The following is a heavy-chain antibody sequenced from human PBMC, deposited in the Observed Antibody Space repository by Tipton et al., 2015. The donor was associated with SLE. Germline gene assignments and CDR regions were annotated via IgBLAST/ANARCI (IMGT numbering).Heavy chain of an antibody. J-gene: IGHJ4*02. CDR2: IYYSGST. Sequence: TLSLTCTVSGGSISSHYWSWIRQPPGKGLEWIGYIYYSGSTNYNPSLKSRVTISVDTSKNQFSLKLSSVTAADTAVYYCARGYKGIILTGYNPHFDYWGQGTLVTVSS. D-gene: IGHD3-9*01. V-gene: IGHV4-59*11. CDR1: GGSISSHY. CDR3: ARGYKGIILTGYNPHFDY.